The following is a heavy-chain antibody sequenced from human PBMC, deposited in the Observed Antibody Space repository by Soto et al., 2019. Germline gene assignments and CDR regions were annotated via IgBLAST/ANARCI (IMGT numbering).Heavy chain of an antibody. J-gene: IGHJ5*02. V-gene: IGHV1-2*04. CDR2: INPNSGGT. CDR1: GYTFTSYY. D-gene: IGHD3-9*01. Sequence: ASVKVSCKASGYTFTSYYMHWVRQAPGQGLEWMGWINPNSGGTNYAQKFQGWVTMTRDTSISTAYMELSRLRSDDTAVYYCARGTTDWGLDPWVQRTLVTVSS. CDR3: ARGTTDWGLDP.